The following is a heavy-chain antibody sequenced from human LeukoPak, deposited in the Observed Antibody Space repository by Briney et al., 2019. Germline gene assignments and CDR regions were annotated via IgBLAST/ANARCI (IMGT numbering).Heavy chain of an antibody. Sequence: GGSLRLSCAASGCTFSNAWMGWVHQAPGKGLEWVGRIKSKTDGGTTDYAAPVKGRFTISRDDSKNTLYLQMNSLKTEDTAVYYCTTDLESSGWYYVIGYWGQGTLVTVSS. V-gene: IGHV3-15*01. CDR3: TTDLESSGWYYVIGY. D-gene: IGHD6-19*01. CDR1: GCTFSNAW. J-gene: IGHJ4*02. CDR2: IKSKTDGGTT.